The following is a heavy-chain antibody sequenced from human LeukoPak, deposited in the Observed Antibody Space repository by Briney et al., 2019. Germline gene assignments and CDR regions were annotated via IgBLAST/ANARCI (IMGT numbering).Heavy chain of an antibody. CDR1: GYSISSGYY. CDR2: IYHSGST. J-gene: IGHJ4*02. V-gene: IGHV4-38-2*02. CDR3: ARNEGYSSGWYNY. Sequence: SETLSLTCTVSGYSISSGYYWGWIRQPPGKGLEWIGSIYHSGSTYYNPSLKSRVSISVDTSKNQFSLKLNSVTAADTAVYYCARNEGYSSGWYNYWGQGALVTVPS. D-gene: IGHD6-19*01.